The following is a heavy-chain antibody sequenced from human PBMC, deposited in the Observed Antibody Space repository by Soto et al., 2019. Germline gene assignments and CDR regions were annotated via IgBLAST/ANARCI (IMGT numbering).Heavy chain of an antibody. J-gene: IGHJ5*02. V-gene: IGHV3-23*01. CDR1: GFTFSSYA. Sequence: EVQLLESGGGLVQPGGSLRLSCAASGFTFSSYAMSWVRQAPGKGLEWVSAISGSGGSTYYADSVKGRFTISRDNSKNTLYLQMNSVRAEDTAVYYCAKGPYGDYYPNWFDPGGQGTLVNVSS. D-gene: IGHD4-17*01. CDR2: ISGSGGST. CDR3: AKGPYGDYYPNWFDP.